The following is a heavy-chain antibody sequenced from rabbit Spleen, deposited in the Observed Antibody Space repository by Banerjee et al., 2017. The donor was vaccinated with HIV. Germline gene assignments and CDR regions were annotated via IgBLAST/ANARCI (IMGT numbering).Heavy chain of an antibody. CDR3: ARDAGGSYFAL. J-gene: IGHJ4*01. CDR2: FSNGGYT. CDR1: GFSFSDRDV. D-gene: IGHD8-1*01. V-gene: IGHV1S47*01. Sequence: QEQLEESGGGLVKPEGSLTLTCKASGFSFSDRDVMCWVRQAPGKGLEWIGYFSNGGYTYYANWVNGRFSISGENTQNTLYLQLNSLTAADTATYFCARDAGGSYFALWGPGTLVTVS.